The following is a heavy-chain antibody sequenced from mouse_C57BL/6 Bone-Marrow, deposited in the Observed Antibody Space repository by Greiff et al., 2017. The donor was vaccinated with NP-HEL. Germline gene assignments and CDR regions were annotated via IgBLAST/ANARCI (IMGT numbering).Heavy chain of an antibody. V-gene: IGHV1-5*01. CDR1: GYTFTSYW. Sequence: EVQLQQSGTVLARPGASVKMSCKTSGYTFTSYWMHWVKQRPGQGLEWIGAIYPGNSDTSYNQKFKGKAKLTAVTSASTAYMELISLTNEDSAVYYCTVYYGNSYYAMDYWGQGTSVTVSS. CDR3: TVYYGNSYYAMDY. D-gene: IGHD2-1*01. J-gene: IGHJ4*01. CDR2: IYPGNSDT.